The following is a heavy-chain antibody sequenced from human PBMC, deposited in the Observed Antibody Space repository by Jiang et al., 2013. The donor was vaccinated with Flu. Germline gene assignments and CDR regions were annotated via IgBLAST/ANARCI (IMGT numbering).Heavy chain of an antibody. CDR1: GYSISSGYY. Sequence: LLKPSETLSLTCTVSGYSISSGYYWGWIRQPPGKGLEWIGSIYHSGSTYYNPSLKSRVTISVDTSKNQFSLKLSSVTAADTAVYYCARPQDRGATGAFDYWGQGTLVTVSS. J-gene: IGHJ4*02. CDR2: IYHSGST. CDR3: ARPQDRGATGAFDY. V-gene: IGHV4-38-2*02. D-gene: IGHD1-26*01.